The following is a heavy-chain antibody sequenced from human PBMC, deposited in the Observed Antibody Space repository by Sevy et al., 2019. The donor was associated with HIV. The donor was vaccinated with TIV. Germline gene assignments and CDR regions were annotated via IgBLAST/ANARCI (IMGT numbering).Heavy chain of an antibody. CDR3: ARAGYCSSTSCSTGAFDP. Sequence: SETLSLTCAVYGGSFSGYYWSWIRQPPVKGLEWIGEFNHSGSTNHNPSLKSRVTMSVDTSKNQFSLKLSSVTAADTAVYYCARAGYCSSTSCSTGAFDPWGQGTLVTVSS. D-gene: IGHD2-2*01. J-gene: IGHJ5*02. CDR1: GGSFSGYY. CDR2: FNHSGST. V-gene: IGHV4-34*01.